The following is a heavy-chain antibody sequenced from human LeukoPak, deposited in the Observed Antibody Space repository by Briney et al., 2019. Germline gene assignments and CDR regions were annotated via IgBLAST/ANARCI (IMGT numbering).Heavy chain of an antibody. J-gene: IGHJ4*02. V-gene: IGHV3-21*01. Sequence: GGSLRLSCAASGFTFSSYSMNWVRQAPGKGLEWVSSISSSSSYIYYADSVKGRFTISRDNAKNSLYLQMNNLRAEDTAVYYCARDYDSSGYWVYWGQGTLVTVSS. D-gene: IGHD3-22*01. CDR2: ISSSSSYI. CDR3: ARDYDSSGYWVY. CDR1: GFTFSSYS.